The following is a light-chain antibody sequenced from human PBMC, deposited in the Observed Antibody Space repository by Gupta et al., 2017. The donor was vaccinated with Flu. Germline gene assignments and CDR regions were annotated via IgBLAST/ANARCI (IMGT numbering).Light chain of an antibody. CDR2: RND. V-gene: IGLV1-47*01. Sequence: GQRVTISCSGNTSNLGGHYAYWYQQFPSAAPKRLIYRNDRRPSGVPDRFSGSKSGTSASLSISGLRSEDEARYFCATWGDTVRVFGGGTKLTVL. J-gene: IGLJ3*02. CDR1: TSNLGGHY. CDR3: ATWGDTVRV.